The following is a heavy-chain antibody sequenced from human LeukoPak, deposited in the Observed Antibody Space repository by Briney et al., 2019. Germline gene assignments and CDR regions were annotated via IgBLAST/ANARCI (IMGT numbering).Heavy chain of an antibody. J-gene: IGHJ4*02. Sequence: SEALSLTCTVSGYSISSGYYWSWIRQPPGKGLEWIGYIYHSGSTYYNPSLKSRVTISVDRSKNQFSLKLSSVTAADTAVYYCARDIWVGYCSSTSCPGDYFDYWGQGTLVTVSS. V-gene: IGHV4-38-2*02. CDR3: ARDIWVGYCSSTSCPGDYFDY. CDR2: IYHSGST. D-gene: IGHD2-2*01. CDR1: GYSISSGYY.